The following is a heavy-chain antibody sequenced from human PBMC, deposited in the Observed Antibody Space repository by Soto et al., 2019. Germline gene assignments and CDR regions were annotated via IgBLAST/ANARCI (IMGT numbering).Heavy chain of an antibody. Sequence: SETLSLTCTVSGGSISRYYWSWIRQPPGKGLEWIGYIYYSGSTNYNPSLKSRVTISVDTSKNQFSLKLSSVTAADTAVYYCASWMGWYYYDSSGHRDYFQYWAQGTLVIGSS. CDR2: IYYSGST. CDR3: ASWMGWYYYDSSGHRDYFQY. D-gene: IGHD3-22*01. CDR1: GGSISRYY. J-gene: IGHJ1*01. V-gene: IGHV4-59*01.